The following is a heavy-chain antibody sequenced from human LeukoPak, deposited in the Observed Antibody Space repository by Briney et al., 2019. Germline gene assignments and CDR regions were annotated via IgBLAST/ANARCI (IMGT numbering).Heavy chain of an antibody. D-gene: IGHD4-17*01. CDR1: GFTFSSYP. Sequence: QSGGSLRLSCAASGFTFSSYPMSWVRQAPGKGLEWVSAISGSGGSTYYADSVKGRFTISRDNSKNTLYLQMNSLRAEDTAVYYCAKDGYGDTGYFDYWGQGTLVTVSS. J-gene: IGHJ4*02. CDR3: AKDGYGDTGYFDY. CDR2: ISGSGGST. V-gene: IGHV3-23*01.